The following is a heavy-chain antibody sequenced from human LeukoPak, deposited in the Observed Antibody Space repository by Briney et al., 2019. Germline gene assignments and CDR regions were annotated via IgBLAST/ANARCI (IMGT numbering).Heavy chain of an antibody. CDR2: ISSSGSTI. CDR1: GFTFSSYE. CDR3: ARDSTLIWFGEIRGSSDAFDI. Sequence: PGGSLRLSCAASGFTFSSYEMNWVRQAPGKGLEWVSYISSSGSTIYYADSVKGRFTISRDNAKNSLYLQMNSLRAEDTAVYYRARDSTLIWFGEIRGSSDAFDIWGQGTMVTVSS. V-gene: IGHV3-48*03. D-gene: IGHD3-10*01. J-gene: IGHJ3*02.